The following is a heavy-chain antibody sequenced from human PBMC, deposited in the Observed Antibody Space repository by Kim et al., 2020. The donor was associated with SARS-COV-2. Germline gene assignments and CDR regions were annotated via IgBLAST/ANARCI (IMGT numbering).Heavy chain of an antibody. D-gene: IGHD6-19*01. Sequence: ASVKVSCKASGYTFTSYAMNWVRQAPGQGLEWMGWINTNTGNPTYAQGFTGRFVFSLDTSVSPAYLQISSLKAEDTAVYYCAREVPLYSSGWYEGWFDPWGQGTLVTVSS. CDR3: AREVPLYSSGWYEGWFDP. V-gene: IGHV7-4-1*02. J-gene: IGHJ5*02. CDR1: GYTFTSYA. CDR2: INTNTGNP.